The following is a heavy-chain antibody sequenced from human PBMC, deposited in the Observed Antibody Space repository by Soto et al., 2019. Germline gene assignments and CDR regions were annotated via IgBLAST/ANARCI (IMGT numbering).Heavy chain of an antibody. CDR2: FDPEDGET. J-gene: IGHJ4*02. V-gene: IGHV1-24*01. CDR3: ATDRSGSYYGVPNY. Sequence: GASVKVSCKASGYTFTTYYIHWVRQAPGKGLEWMGGFDPEDGETIYAQKFQGRVTMTEDTSTDTAYMELSSLRSEDTAVYYCATDRSGSYYGVPNYWSQGTLVTVSS. CDR1: GYTFTTYY. D-gene: IGHD1-26*01.